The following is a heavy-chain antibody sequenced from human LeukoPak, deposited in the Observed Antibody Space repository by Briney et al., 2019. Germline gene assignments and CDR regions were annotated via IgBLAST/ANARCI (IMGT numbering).Heavy chain of an antibody. J-gene: IGHJ5*02. CDR1: GFTFSNAW. D-gene: IGHD3-10*01. CDR2: IYPDDSDT. CDR3: ARQRGASGTVNWFDP. Sequence: GGSLRLSCAASGFTFSNAWISWVRQAPGKGLEWVGAIYPDDSDTRYSPSFQGQVAISADSAIRTAYLKLNSLKASDTGMHYCARQRGASGTVNWFDPWGQGTLVTVSS. V-gene: IGHV5-51*01.